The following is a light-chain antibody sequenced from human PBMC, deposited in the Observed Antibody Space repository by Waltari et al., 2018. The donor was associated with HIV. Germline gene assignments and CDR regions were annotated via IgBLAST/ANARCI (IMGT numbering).Light chain of an antibody. Sequence: SYVLTQPHSVPVAPGQTARNPRGGENIGNKSAHWYQQTPGQAPVLVVFDDSDRPSGIPERFSGSNSGNTATLTVSRVEAGDEADYYCHVWDSGSDHPGVFGTGTKVTVL. CDR2: DDS. V-gene: IGLV3-21*02. CDR3: HVWDSGSDHPGV. J-gene: IGLJ1*01. CDR1: NIGNKS.